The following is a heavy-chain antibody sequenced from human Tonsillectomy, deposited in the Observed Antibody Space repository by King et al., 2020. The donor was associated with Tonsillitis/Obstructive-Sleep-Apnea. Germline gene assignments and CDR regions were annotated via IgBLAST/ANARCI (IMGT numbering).Heavy chain of an antibody. CDR2: INHSGST. V-gene: IGHV4-34*01. D-gene: IGHD1-1*01. CDR1: GGSFSGYY. CDR3: ARGALRGTDYAFDI. J-gene: IGHJ3*02. Sequence: VQLQQWGAGLLKPSETLSLTCAVYGGSFSGYYWGWIRQPPGKGLEWIGEINHSGSTNYNPSLKSRVTISVDTSKNQFSLKLSSVTAADTAVYYCARGALRGTDYAFDIWGQGTMVTVSS.